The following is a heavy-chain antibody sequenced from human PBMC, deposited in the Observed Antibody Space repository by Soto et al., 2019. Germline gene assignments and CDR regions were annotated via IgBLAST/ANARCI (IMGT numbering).Heavy chain of an antibody. CDR3: ARDLRRWVGIVPGY. Sequence: EVQLVESGGGLVQPGGSLRLSCAASGFTFSSYWMSWVRQAPGKGLEWVANIKQDGSEKYYVDSVTGRFTISRDNAKNSLYLQMNSLRAEDTAVYYCARDLRRWVGIVPGYWGQGTLVTVSS. J-gene: IGHJ4*02. V-gene: IGHV3-7*05. CDR2: IKQDGSEK. CDR1: GFTFSSYW. D-gene: IGHD2-2*01.